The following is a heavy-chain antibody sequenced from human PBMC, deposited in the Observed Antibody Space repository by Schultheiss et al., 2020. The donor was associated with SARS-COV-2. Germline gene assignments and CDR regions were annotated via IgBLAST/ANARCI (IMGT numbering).Heavy chain of an antibody. V-gene: IGHV3-48*04. J-gene: IGHJ4*02. CDR1: GFTFSSYW. D-gene: IGHD4-17*01. CDR2: ISSSGSTI. CDR3: ARESLSDYAGVDDY. Sequence: GGSLRLSCAASGFTFSSYWMHWVRQAPGKGLEWVSYISSSGSTIYYADSVKGRFTISRDNAKNSLYLQMNSLRAEDTAVYYCARESLSDYAGVDDYWGQGTLVTVSS.